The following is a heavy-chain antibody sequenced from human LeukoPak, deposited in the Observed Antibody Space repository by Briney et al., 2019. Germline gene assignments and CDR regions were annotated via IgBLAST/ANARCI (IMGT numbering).Heavy chain of an antibody. CDR3: AKDLGDYDILPGAFDI. J-gene: IGHJ3*02. CDR2: ISAGGSLK. V-gene: IGHV3-30*18. D-gene: IGHD3-9*01. CDR1: GFTFSSHS. Sequence: GGSLRLSCAASGFTFSSHSLHWVRQAPGQGLEWVAVISAGGSLKYYGDSVEGRFTVSRDNSKNTLYLQMNSLRAEDTAVYYCAKDLGDYDILPGAFDIWGQGTMVTVSS.